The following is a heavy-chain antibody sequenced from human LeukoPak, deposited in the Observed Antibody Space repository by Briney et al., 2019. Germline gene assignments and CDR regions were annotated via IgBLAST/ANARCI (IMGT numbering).Heavy chain of an antibody. CDR3: VREVYSTTWYSLDF. Sequence: PGGSLRLSCAASGFTFSTYWMHWARQAPGKGLVWVSRSNGDGSGKFFADSVKGRFTVSRDNAKNTLFLQMNSLRADDTAVYYCVREVYSTTWYSLDFWGQGTLVTVSS. CDR1: GFTFSTYW. V-gene: IGHV3-74*01. D-gene: IGHD6-13*01. J-gene: IGHJ4*02. CDR2: SNGDGSGK.